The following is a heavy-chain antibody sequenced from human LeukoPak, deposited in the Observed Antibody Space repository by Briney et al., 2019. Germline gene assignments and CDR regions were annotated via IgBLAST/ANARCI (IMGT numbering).Heavy chain of an antibody. CDR2: IYYSGTT. CDR1: GGSISSRSYY. V-gene: IGHV4-39*01. Sequence: SETLSLTCTVSGGSISSRSYYWGWIRQPPGKGLEWIGSIYYSGTTYYNPSLERRVTMSVDTSKNQFSLKMSSVTAADTAVYYCARQLWFGEYHFDYWGQGALVTVSS. D-gene: IGHD3-10*01. CDR3: ARQLWFGEYHFDY. J-gene: IGHJ4*02.